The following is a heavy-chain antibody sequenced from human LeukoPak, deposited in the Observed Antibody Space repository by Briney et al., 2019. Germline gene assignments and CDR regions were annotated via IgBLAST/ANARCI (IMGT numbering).Heavy chain of an antibody. Sequence: PSETLSLTCTVSGGSISSYYWSWIQQPPGKGLEWIGYIYYSGSTNYNPSLKSRVTISVDTSKNQFSLKLSSVTAADTAVYYCARQSGYCSSTSCYTWGHFDYWGQGTLVTVSS. CDR1: GGSISSYY. V-gene: IGHV4-59*08. CDR3: ARQSGYCSSTSCYTWGHFDY. J-gene: IGHJ4*02. CDR2: IYYSGST. D-gene: IGHD2-2*02.